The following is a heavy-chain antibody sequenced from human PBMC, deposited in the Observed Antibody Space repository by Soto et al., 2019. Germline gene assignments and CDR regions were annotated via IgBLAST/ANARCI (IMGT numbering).Heavy chain of an antibody. Sequence: VQLVESGGGVVQPGRSLRLSCAASGFPFSDYAMHWVRQTPGKGLEWVAVVSHDGRNTHYADSVKGRFTISRDSSKNTVSLEMTSLRAEDTAVYYCAKGGRQWLVTSDFNYWGQGSLVTVSS. V-gene: IGHV3-30*18. D-gene: IGHD6-19*01. CDR3: AKGGRQWLVTSDFNY. J-gene: IGHJ4*02. CDR1: GFPFSDYA. CDR2: VSHDGRNT.